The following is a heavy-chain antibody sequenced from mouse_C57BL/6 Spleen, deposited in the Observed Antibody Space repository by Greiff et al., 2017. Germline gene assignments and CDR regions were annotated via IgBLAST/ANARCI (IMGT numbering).Heavy chain of an antibody. CDR3: AREGYGNYEGDYFDY. V-gene: IGHV1-81*01. CDR2: IYPRSGNT. Sequence: QVQLQQSGAELARPGASVKLSCKASGYTFTSYGISWVKQRTGQGLEWIGEIYPRSGNTYYNEKFKGKATLTADKAYSTAYMELRSLTSEDSAVYFFAREGYGNYEGDYFDYWGQGTTLTVSS. J-gene: IGHJ2*01. D-gene: IGHD2-10*02. CDR1: GYTFTSYG.